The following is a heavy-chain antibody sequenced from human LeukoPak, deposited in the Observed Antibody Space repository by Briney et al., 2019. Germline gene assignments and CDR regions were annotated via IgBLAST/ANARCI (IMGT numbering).Heavy chain of an antibody. V-gene: IGHV4-4*02. Sequence: PSETLSLTCAVSGGSHSSSNWWSWVRPPPGKGLEWIGEIYHSGSTNYNPSLKSRVTISVDKSKNQFSLKLSSVTAADTAVYYCARAVDYGDYGWFDPWGQGTLVTVSS. D-gene: IGHD4-17*01. J-gene: IGHJ5*02. CDR1: GGSHSSSNW. CDR2: IYHSGST. CDR3: ARAVDYGDYGWFDP.